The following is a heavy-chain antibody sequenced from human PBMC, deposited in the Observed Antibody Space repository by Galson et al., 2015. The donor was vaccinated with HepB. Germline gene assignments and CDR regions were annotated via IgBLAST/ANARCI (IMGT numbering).Heavy chain of an antibody. Sequence: SVKVSCKASGVTFSSYAISWLRQAPGQGLEWMGGIIPLFGSANYAQKLQGRVTMTADESTSTTYMELSSLRSEDTAVYYCARQHDTSGYYAYWGQGTLVTVAS. CDR2: IIPLFGSA. J-gene: IGHJ4*02. CDR3: ARQHDTSGYYAY. D-gene: IGHD3-22*01. CDR1: GVTFSSYA. V-gene: IGHV1-69*13.